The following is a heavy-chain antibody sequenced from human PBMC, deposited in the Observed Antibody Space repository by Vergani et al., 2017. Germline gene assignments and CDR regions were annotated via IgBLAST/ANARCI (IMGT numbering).Heavy chain of an antibody. CDR3: ARGRLVTTVTTGGYYYYYMDV. Sequence: QVQLVQSGAEVKKPGSSVKVSCKASGGTFSSYAISWVRQAPGQGLEWMGGIIPIFGTANYAQKFQGRVTITADESTSTAYMELGSLRSEDTAVYYCARGRLVTTVTTGGYYYYYMDVWGKGTTVTVSS. CDR1: GGTFSSYA. J-gene: IGHJ6*03. V-gene: IGHV1-69*01. D-gene: IGHD4-17*01. CDR2: IIPIFGTA.